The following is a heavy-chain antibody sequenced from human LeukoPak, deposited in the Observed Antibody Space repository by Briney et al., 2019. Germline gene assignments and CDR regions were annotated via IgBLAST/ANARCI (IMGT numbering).Heavy chain of an antibody. CDR2: ISGSGGST. D-gene: IGHD2-2*01. J-gene: IGHJ5*02. V-gene: IGHV3-23*01. Sequence: GGSLRLSCAASGFTFSSYAMSWVRQAPGKGLEWVSAISGSGGSTYYADSVKGRFTVSRDNSKNTLYLQMYSLRAEDMAVYYCAKEGIVVVPAAMRFDPWGQGTLVTVSS. CDR1: GFTFSSYA. CDR3: AKEGIVVVPAAMRFDP.